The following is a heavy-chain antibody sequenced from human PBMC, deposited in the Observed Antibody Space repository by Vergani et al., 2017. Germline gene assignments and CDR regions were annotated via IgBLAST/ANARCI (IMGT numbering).Heavy chain of an antibody. J-gene: IGHJ4*02. CDR3: ANDQGSAARPTGPDY. V-gene: IGHV3-23*01. CDR2: ISGSGGST. CDR1: GFTFSSYA. Sequence: EVQLLESGGGLVQPGGSLRLSSAASGFTFSSYAMSWVRQAPGKGLEWVSAISGSGGSTYYADSVKGRFTLSRDNSTNTLYLQMNSLRAEDTAVYYCANDQGSAARPTGPDYWGQGTLVTVSS. D-gene: IGHD1-14*01.